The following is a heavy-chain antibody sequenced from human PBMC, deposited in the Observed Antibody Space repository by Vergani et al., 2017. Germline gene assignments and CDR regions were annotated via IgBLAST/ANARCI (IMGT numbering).Heavy chain of an antibody. V-gene: IGHV3-48*01. Sequence: EVQLVESGGGLVQPGGSLRLSCAASGFTFSSYSMNWVRQAPGKGLEWVSYISSSGSTIYYADSVKGRFTITRENAKNSLYLQMNSLRAEDTAVYYCARDDSSSWSYYYFGMDVWGQGTTVTVSS. CDR3: ARDDSSSWSYYYFGMDV. D-gene: IGHD6-13*01. CDR2: ISSSGSTI. J-gene: IGHJ6*02. CDR1: GFTFSSYS.